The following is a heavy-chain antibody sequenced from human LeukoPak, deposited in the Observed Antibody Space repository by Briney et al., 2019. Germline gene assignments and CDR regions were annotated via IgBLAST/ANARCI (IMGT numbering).Heavy chain of an antibody. J-gene: IGHJ4*02. D-gene: IGHD3-3*01. V-gene: IGHV1-18*01. CDR2: ITTYNGNT. Sequence: ASVNVSCKASGYTFRDFGISWGRQAPGQGLEWMGWITTYNGNTNYIQKLQGRVTMTTDTSTSTAYMELRSLRSDDTAVYYCARGPYYDSWSGAGYWGQGTLVTVSS. CDR3: ARGPYYDSWSGAGY. CDR1: GYTFRDFG.